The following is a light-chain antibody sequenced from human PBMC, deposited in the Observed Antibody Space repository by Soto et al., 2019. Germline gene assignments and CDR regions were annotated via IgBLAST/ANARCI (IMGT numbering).Light chain of an antibody. CDR1: SSDVGGYNY. CDR2: EVS. J-gene: IGLJ1*01. Sequence: QSVLTQPPSASGSPGQSVTISCTGTSSDVGGYNYVSWYQQHPGKAPKLMIYEVSKRPSGVPDRFYGSKSGNTASLTVSGLQAEDEADYYCSSYAGKVFGTGTKLTVL. V-gene: IGLV2-8*01. CDR3: SSYAGKV.